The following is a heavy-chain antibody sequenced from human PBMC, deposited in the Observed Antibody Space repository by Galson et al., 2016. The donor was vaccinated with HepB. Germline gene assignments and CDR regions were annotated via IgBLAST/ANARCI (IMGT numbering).Heavy chain of an antibody. D-gene: IGHD6-6*01. CDR2: ISSGSGYI. V-gene: IGHV3-21*01. CDR3: ASGDRGAARHYGMDV. CDR1: GFSFNNYA. J-gene: IGHJ6*04. Sequence: SLRLSCAASGFSFNNYAMNWVRQAPGKGLEWVSSISSGSGYIYYADSVQGRFTISRDNARNFLYLQMNSLSADDTAVYYCASGDRGAARHYGMDVWGKGTTVTVSS.